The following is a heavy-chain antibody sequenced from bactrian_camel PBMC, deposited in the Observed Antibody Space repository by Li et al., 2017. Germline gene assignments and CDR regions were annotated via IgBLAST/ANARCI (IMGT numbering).Heavy chain of an antibody. CDR1: RYIASSTC. Sequence: HVQLVESGGGSVQAGGSLRLSCAASRYIASSTCVAWFRQAPGKEREGVAFIYTTGDISTYADSVKGRFTISQDIAKNTVYLEMNSLTPEDTAMYACAAGTLAWGIPSLRTGAYSYWGQGTQVTVS. CDR2: IYTTGDIS. CDR3: AAGTLAWGIPSLRTGAYSY. D-gene: IGHD5*01. V-gene: IGHV3S63*01. J-gene: IGHJ4*01.